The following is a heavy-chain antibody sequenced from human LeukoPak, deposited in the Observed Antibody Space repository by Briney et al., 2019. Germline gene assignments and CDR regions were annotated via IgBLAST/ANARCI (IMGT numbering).Heavy chain of an antibody. J-gene: IGHJ4*02. V-gene: IGHV1-2*02. D-gene: IGHD2-2*01. CDR1: GYTFTGYY. Sequence: ASVKVSCKASGYTFTGYYMHWVRQAPGQGLEWMGWINPNSGGTNYAQKFQGRVTMTRDTSISTAYMELSRLRSDDTAVYYCVRVPAAISGADFDYWGQGTLVTVSS. CDR2: INPNSGGT. CDR3: VRVPAAISGADFDY.